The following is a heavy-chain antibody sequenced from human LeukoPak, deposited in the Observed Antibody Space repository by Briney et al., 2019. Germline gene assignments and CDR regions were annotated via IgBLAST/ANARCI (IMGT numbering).Heavy chain of an antibody. J-gene: IGHJ6*04. CDR2: IKKDGNEK. CDR1: GFTFSSYW. Sequence: GGSLRLSCAASGFTFSSYWMSWVRQAPGKGLEWVANIKKDGNEKYYVDSVRGRFTVSRDNAKTSLYLQMNSLRAEDTAVYYCAELGITMIGGVWGKGTTVTISS. V-gene: IGHV3-7*01. CDR3: AELGITMIGGV. D-gene: IGHD3-10*02.